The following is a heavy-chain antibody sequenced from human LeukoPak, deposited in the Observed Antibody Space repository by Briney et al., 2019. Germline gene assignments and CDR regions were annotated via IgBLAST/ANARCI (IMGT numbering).Heavy chain of an antibody. D-gene: IGHD2-15*01. V-gene: IGHV1-3*01. J-gene: IGHJ3*02. Sequence: ASVKVSCKASGYTFTSYAMHWVRQAPRQRLEWMGWINAGNGNTKYSQKFQGRVTITRDTSASTAYMELSSLRSEDTAVYYCASLGYCSGGSCYSRSGDAFDIWGQGTMVTVSS. CDR2: INAGNGNT. CDR1: GYTFTSYA. CDR3: ASLGYCSGGSCYSRSGDAFDI.